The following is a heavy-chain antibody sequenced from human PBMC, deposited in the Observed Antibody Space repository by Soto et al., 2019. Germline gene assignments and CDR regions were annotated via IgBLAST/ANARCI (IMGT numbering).Heavy chain of an antibody. CDR3: ATAKLLLPWLFDY. D-gene: IGHD2-15*01. J-gene: IGHJ4*02. V-gene: IGHV3-66*01. CDR1: GFNVSSNY. CDR2: IYSGGST. Sequence: GGSLRLSCAASGFNVSSNYRTWVRQAPGKGLEWDSVIYSGGSTNYADSVKGRFTISRDDSKNTLFLQMNSLRAEDTAVYYCATAKLLLPWLFDYWGQGTLVTVSS.